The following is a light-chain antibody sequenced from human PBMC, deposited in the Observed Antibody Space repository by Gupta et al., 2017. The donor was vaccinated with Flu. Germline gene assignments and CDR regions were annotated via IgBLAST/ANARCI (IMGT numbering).Light chain of an antibody. CDR1: QDISRY. CDR2: AAS. V-gene: IGKV1D-8*01. Sequence: PSLLSASTGDRVTISWRMSQDISRYLAWYQQKPGKAPELLIYAASTLQSGVPSRFSGSGSGTDFTLTISSLQSEDFATYYCQHDDNFPHTFGQGTKLEIK. J-gene: IGKJ2*01. CDR3: QHDDNFPHT.